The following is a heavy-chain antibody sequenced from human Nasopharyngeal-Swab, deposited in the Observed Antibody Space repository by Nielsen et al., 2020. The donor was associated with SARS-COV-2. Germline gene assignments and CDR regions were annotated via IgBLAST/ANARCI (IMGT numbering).Heavy chain of an antibody. V-gene: IGHV4-34*01. CDR2: INHSGST. CDR3: AREWRPSGNFDY. J-gene: IGHJ4*02. CDR1: GGSFSGYY. Sequence: SETLSLTCAVYGGSFSGYYWSWIRQPPGKGLEWIGEINHSGSTNYNPSLKSRVTISVDTSKNQFSLKLSSVTAADTAVYYCAREWRPSGNFDYWGQGTLVTVSS. D-gene: IGHD3-3*01.